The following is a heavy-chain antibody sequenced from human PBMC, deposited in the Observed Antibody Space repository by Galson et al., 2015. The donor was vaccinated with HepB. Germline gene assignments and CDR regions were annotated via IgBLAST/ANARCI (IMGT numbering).Heavy chain of an antibody. D-gene: IGHD3-3*01. J-gene: IGHJ4*02. V-gene: IGHV1-46*03. CDR1: GYTFTSYY. CDR3: ARDSRAGVGRDYFDY. CDR2: INPSGGST. Sequence: SVKVSCKASGYTFTSYYMHWVRQAPGQGLEWMGIINPSGGSTSYAQKFQGRVTMTRDTSTSTVYMELSSLRSEDTAVYYCARDSRAGVGRDYFDYWGQGTLVTVSS.